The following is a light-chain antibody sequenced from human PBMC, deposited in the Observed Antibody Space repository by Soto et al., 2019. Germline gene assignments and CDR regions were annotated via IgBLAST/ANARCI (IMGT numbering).Light chain of an antibody. CDR3: TSYTTTSTRV. CDR2: DVS. Sequence: QSVLTQPASVSGSPGQSITISCTGTSNDVGGYNYVSWFQQHPGKAPKLMIYDVSSRPSAVSNRFSGSKSGNTASLTISGLQAEDEADYYCTSYTTTSTRVFGGGTQLTVL. J-gene: IGLJ3*02. V-gene: IGLV2-14*01. CDR1: SNDVGGYNY.